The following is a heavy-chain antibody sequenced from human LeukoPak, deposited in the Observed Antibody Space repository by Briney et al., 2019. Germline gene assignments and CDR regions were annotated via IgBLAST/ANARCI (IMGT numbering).Heavy chain of an antibody. Sequence: GGSLRLSCAASGFTFSSYTMNWVRQPPGKGLEWVSNIGTSSTTIYYADSVKGRFTISRDNAKNSLYLQMNSLRADDTAVYYCARFAAGGSYYYYMDVWGKGTTVSVSS. D-gene: IGHD3-10*01. V-gene: IGHV3-48*01. CDR3: ARFAAGGSYYYYMDV. J-gene: IGHJ6*03. CDR2: IGTSSTTI. CDR1: GFTFSSYT.